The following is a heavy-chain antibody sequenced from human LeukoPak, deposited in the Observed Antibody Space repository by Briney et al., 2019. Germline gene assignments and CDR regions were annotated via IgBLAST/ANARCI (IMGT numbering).Heavy chain of an antibody. CDR1: GDSFNSYW. CDR2: IDPGDSYT. D-gene: IGHD5-24*01. V-gene: IGHV5-10-1*01. Sequence: GESLKISCKGSGDSFNSYWISWVRQMPGKGLEWMGRIDPGDSYTNYSPSFQGHVSISADKSIRTAYLQWSSLKASDTAMYYCASRLRDPDGYNYDYFGYWGQGTLVTVLS. J-gene: IGHJ4*02. CDR3: ASRLRDPDGYNYDYFGY.